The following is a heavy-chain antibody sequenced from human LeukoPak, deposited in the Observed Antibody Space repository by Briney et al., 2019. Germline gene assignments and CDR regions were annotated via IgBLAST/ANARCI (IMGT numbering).Heavy chain of an antibody. Sequence: SVKVSCRASGGTFSTLDISWVRQAPGHGLVWMGGIIPLFGPANYAQKFQDRVTIIADESTTTAYMELSSLRSEDTAVYYCARLGSGYDPGDFWGQGTLVTVST. CDR3: ARLGSGYDPGDF. CDR2: IIPLFGPA. J-gene: IGHJ4*02. D-gene: IGHD5-12*01. CDR1: GGTFSTLD. V-gene: IGHV1-69*01.